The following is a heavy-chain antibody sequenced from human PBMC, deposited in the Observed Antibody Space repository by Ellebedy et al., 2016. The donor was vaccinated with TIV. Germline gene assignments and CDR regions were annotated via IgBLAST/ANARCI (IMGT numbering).Heavy chain of an antibody. CDR3: ARENYKSCDY. J-gene: IGHJ4*02. CDR2: MREDGTQT. D-gene: IGHD5-24*01. CDR1: GFTFSSYW. V-gene: IGHV3-7*01. Sequence: GGSLRLSXAASGFTFSSYWMAWVRLVPGRGLEWVANMREDGTQTYYVDSLWGRFSISRDDAKKTLYLQMNSLTDEDTAVYYCARENYKSCDYWGQGTLVTVSS.